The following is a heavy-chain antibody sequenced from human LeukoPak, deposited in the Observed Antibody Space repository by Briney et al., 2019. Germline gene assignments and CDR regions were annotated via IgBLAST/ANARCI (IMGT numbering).Heavy chain of an antibody. CDR3: ARDGYGSGSYSPYYYYYYMDV. V-gene: IGHV4-39*07. Sequence: SETLSLTCTVSGGSISSSTYYWGWIRQPPGKGLEWIGSMYYSGNIYYNPSLKSRVTISVDTSKNQFSLKLSSVTAADTAVYYCARDGYGSGSYSPYYYYYYMDVWGKGTTVTVSS. CDR2: MYYSGNI. D-gene: IGHD3-10*01. CDR1: GGSISSSTYY. J-gene: IGHJ6*03.